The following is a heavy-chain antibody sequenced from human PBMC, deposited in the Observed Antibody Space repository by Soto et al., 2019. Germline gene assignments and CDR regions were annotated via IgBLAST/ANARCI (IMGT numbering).Heavy chain of an antibody. CDR2: INHSGST. CDR3: ARVIRYCSGGSCYHPYYYYYGMDV. J-gene: IGHJ6*02. Sequence: SETLSLTCAVYGGSFSGYYWSWIRQPPGKGLEWIGEINHSGSTNYNPSLKSRVTISVDTSKNQFSLKLSSVTAADTAVYYCARVIRYCSGGSCYHPYYYYYGMDVWGQGTTVTVSS. V-gene: IGHV4-34*01. CDR1: GGSFSGYY. D-gene: IGHD2-15*01.